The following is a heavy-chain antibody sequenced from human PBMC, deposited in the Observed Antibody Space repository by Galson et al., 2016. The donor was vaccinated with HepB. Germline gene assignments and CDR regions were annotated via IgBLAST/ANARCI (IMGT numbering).Heavy chain of an antibody. J-gene: IGHJ4*02. V-gene: IGHV3-23*01. CDR2: ITLSGGTT. D-gene: IGHD2-8*01. CDR3: VRGARGMAS. CDR1: GFTFTSYD. Sequence: SLRLSCAASGFTFTSYDMSWVRQAPGKGLECVSSITLSGGTTFYTDSVKGRFTMSRDNSKNTVHLQMNSLRAEDTAMYYCVRGARGMASWGQGILVTVSS.